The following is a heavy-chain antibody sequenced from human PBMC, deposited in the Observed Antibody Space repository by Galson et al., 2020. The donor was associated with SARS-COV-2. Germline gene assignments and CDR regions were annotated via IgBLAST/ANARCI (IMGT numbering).Heavy chain of an antibody. CDR1: GFTFSRYW. V-gene: IGHV3-74*01. CDR3: ARGSEYYYGLGREHYGMDV. Sequence: GESLQISCAASGFTFSRYWMHWVRQAPGKGLVWVSRINSDGSSTHSVEGQFSISRDNAKSTLYLQMNSLRAEDTAVYYCARGSEYYYGLGREHYGMDVWGKGTTVTVSS. J-gene: IGHJ6*04. CDR2: INSDGSST. D-gene: IGHD3-10*01.